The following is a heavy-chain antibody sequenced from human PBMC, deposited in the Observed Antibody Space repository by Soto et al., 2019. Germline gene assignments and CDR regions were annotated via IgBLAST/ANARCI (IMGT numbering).Heavy chain of an antibody. CDR2: INIDGCNR. D-gene: IGHD3-22*01. CDR3: ASGMLFESGGYFHPNLLAP. J-gene: IGHJ5*02. V-gene: IGHV3-74*01. CDR1: GVTFSRYW. Sequence: WGVRRLSCGASGVTFSRYWMHWVRQAPGEGLEWVSRINIDGCNRDYADSVKGRFTISRDNARKTLFLQMISLRAYDTAVYYCASGMLFESGGYFHPNLLAPWRQGTKVTL.